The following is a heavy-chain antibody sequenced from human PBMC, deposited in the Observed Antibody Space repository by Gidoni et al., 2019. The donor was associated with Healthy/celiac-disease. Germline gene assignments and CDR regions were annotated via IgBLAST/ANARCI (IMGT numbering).Heavy chain of an antibody. D-gene: IGHD4-4*01. Sequence: QVQLVESGGGVVQPGRSLRLSCAASGFTFSSYGMHWVRQAPGKGLEWVAVISYDGSNKYYADAVKGRFTISRDNSKNTLYLQMNSLRAEDTAVYYCAKDYVVDTVTTTPGLDYWGQGTLVTVSS. CDR3: AKDYVVDTVTTTPGLDY. CDR1: GFTFSSYG. J-gene: IGHJ4*02. V-gene: IGHV3-30*18. CDR2: ISYDGSNK.